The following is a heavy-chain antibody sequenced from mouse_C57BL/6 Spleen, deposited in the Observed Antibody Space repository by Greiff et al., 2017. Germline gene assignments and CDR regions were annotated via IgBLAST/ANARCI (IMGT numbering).Heavy chain of an antibody. Sequence: VKLMESGAELVKPGASVKLSCKASGYTFTSYWMHWVKQRPGQGLEWIGMIHPNSGSTNYNEKFKSKATLTVDKSSSTAYMQLSSLTSEDSAVYYCARSYYGNYGAMDYWGQGTSVTVAS. CDR3: ARSYYGNYGAMDY. CDR1: GYTFTSYW. J-gene: IGHJ4*01. D-gene: IGHD2-1*01. V-gene: IGHV1-64*01. CDR2: IHPNSGST.